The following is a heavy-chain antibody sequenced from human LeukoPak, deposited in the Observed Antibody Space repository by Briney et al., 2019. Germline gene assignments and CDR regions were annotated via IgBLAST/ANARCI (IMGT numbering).Heavy chain of an antibody. CDR3: ARRTSIAARRAFGLDY. J-gene: IGHJ4*02. CDR2: IYYSGST. D-gene: IGHD6-6*01. Sequence: PSETLSLTCTVSGGSISSYYWSWIRQPPGKGLEWIGYIYYSGSTNYNPSLKSRVTISVDTSKNQFSLKLSSVTAADTAVYYCARRTSIAARRAFGLDYWGQGTLVTVSS. V-gene: IGHV4-59*12. CDR1: GGSISSYY.